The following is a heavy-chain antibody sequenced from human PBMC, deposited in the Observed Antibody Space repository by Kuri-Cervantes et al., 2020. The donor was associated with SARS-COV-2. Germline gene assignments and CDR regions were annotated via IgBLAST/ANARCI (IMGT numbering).Heavy chain of an antibody. V-gene: IGHV3-30*02. CDR3: ASLGERPQYYDILTGYYMKKPLDKDY. CDR2: IRHDGAKT. D-gene: IGHD3-9*01. Sequence: GESLKISCAASGFTLSNHGMHWVRQAPGKGLEWVALIRHDGAKTYYADSVRGRFTISRDNSKNTLYLQMNSLRAEDTAVYYCASLGERPQYYDILTGYYMKKPLDKDYWGQETLVTVSS. J-gene: IGHJ4*02. CDR1: GFTLSNHG.